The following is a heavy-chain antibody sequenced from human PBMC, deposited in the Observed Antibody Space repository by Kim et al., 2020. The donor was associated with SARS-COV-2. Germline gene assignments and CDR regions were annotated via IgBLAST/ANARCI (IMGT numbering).Heavy chain of an antibody. V-gene: IGHV3-30*18. J-gene: IGHJ6*02. D-gene: IGHD5-12*01. CDR3: GKGKYSGYDLDFYAMDV. CDR1: GFTFTSFG. Sequence: GGSLRLSCAASGFTFTSFGMHWVRQAPGKGLEWVAVISYEGSNKYYADSVKGRFTISRDNSKNMLYLHVNSLRVEDTALYYCGKGKYSGYDLDFYAMDVWGQGTTVTVSS. CDR2: ISYEGSNK.